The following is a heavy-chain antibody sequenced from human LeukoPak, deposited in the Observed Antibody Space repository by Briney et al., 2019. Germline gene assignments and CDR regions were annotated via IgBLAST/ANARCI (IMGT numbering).Heavy chain of an antibody. CDR2: ISVGGTTT. CDR3: AKGGLLLWFGELYNAFDI. J-gene: IGHJ3*02. Sequence: GGSLRLSCAASGFTFSSYAMSCVRQAPGKGLEWVSSISVGGTTTYYADSVKGRFSISRDNSENTLYLQMNGLRADDTAVYYCAKGGLLLWFGELYNAFDIWGQGTMVTVSS. V-gene: IGHV3-23*01. D-gene: IGHD3-10*01. CDR1: GFTFSSYA.